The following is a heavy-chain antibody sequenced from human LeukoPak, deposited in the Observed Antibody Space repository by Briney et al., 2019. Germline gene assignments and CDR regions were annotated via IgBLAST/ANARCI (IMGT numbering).Heavy chain of an antibody. J-gene: IGHJ6*03. V-gene: IGHV3-21*01. CDR2: ISSSSSYI. CDR3: AKDRTVTTYYYYYYMDV. CDR1: GFTFSSYS. D-gene: IGHD4-11*01. Sequence: GGSLRLSCAASGFTFSSYSMNWVRQAPGKGLEWVSSISSSSSYIYCADSVKGRFTISRDNAKNSLYLQMNSLRAEDTAVYYCAKDRTVTTYYYYYYMDVWGKGTTVTVSS.